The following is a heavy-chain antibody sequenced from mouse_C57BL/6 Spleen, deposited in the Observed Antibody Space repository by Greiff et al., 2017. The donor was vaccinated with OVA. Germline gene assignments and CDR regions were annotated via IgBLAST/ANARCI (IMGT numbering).Heavy chain of an antibody. J-gene: IGHJ2*01. CDR3: ARWGYGGYYEGY. Sequence: QVQLQQSGPELVKPGASVKISCKASGYAFSSSWMNWVKQRPGKGLEWIGRIYPGDGDTNYNGKFKGKATLTADKSSSTAYMQLSSLTSDDSAVYFCARWGYGGYYEGYWGQGTTLTVSS. D-gene: IGHD2-3*01. CDR2: IYPGDGDT. V-gene: IGHV1-82*01. CDR1: GYAFSSSW.